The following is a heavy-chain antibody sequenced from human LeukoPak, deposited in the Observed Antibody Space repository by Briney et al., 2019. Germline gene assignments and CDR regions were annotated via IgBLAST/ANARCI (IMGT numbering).Heavy chain of an antibody. CDR1: GFTFSSYE. Sequence: GGSLRLSCAASGFTFSSYEMNWVRQAPGKGLEWVSYISSGGNTIYYADSVKGRFTISRDNAKNSLYLQLNSLRAEDTAVYYCAREGTAMVSFDYWGQGTLVTVSS. D-gene: IGHD5-18*01. J-gene: IGHJ4*02. V-gene: IGHV3-48*03. CDR2: ISSGGNTI. CDR3: AREGTAMVSFDY.